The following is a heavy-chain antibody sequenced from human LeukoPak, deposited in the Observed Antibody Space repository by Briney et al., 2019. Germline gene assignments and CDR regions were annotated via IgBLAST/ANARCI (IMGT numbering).Heavy chain of an antibody. D-gene: IGHD3-10*01. V-gene: IGHV3-72*01. CDR3: ARDLRGSGSRYNYGMDV. CDR2: SRNKANSYST. Sequence: GGSLRLSCAASGFSFSDHYMDWVRQAPGKGLEWVGRSRNKANSYSTEYAASVKGRFTISRHDSKNSLYLQMNSLKTEDTAVYFCARDLRGSGSRYNYGMDVWGKGTAVTVSS. J-gene: IGHJ6*04. CDR1: GFSFSDHY.